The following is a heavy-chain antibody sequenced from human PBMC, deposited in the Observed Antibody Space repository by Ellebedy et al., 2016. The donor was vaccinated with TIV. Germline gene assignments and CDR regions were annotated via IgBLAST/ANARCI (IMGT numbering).Heavy chain of an antibody. V-gene: IGHV1-58*02. CDR1: GFTFITSA. Sequence: AASVKVSCKASGFTFITSAMQWVRQARGQRLEWIGWIVVGSGNINYSQMFQERVTFTRDMSTSTVYMELSSLRSEDTAVYCCAADPHYPDNGFYYGMDVWGQGTTVTVSS. CDR2: IVVGSGNI. CDR3: AADPHYPDNGFYYGMDV. J-gene: IGHJ6*01. D-gene: IGHD1-1*01.